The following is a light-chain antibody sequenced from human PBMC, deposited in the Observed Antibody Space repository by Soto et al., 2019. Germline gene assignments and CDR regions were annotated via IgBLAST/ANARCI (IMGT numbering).Light chain of an antibody. J-gene: IGKJ4*01. CDR1: QSVSSN. Sequence: EIVMTQSPAPLSVSPGERATLSCRASQSVSSNLAWYQQKPGQAPRLLIYGASTRATGIPARFSGSGSGTEFTLTVSSLQSEDFAVYYCQQYNNGPPLTFVGGTEVEI. V-gene: IGKV3-15*01. CDR3: QQYNNGPPLT. CDR2: GAS.